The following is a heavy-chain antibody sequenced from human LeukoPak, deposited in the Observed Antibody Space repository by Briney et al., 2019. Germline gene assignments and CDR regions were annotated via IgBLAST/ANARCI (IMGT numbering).Heavy chain of an antibody. CDR3: ARAPVPAARVDAFDI. CDR2: IYYSGST. V-gene: IGHV4-39*07. D-gene: IGHD2-2*01. CDR1: GGSISSSSYY. Sequence: PSETLSLTCTVSGGSISSSSYYWGWIRQPPGKGLEWIGSIYYSGSTYYNPSLKSRVTISVDRSKNQFSLKLSSVTAADTAVYYCARAPVPAARVDAFDIWGQGTMVTVSS. J-gene: IGHJ3*02.